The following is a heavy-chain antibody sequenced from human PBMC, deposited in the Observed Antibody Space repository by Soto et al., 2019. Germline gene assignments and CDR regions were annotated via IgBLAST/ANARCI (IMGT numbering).Heavy chain of an antibody. CDR1: GGSISSGGYS. V-gene: IGHV4-30-2*01. CDR2: IYHSGST. D-gene: IGHD3-22*01. J-gene: IGHJ4*02. Sequence: SETLSLTCAVSGGSISSGGYSWSWIRQPPGKGLEWIGYIYHSGSTYYNPSLKSRVTISVDRSKNQFSLKLSSVTAADTAVYYCASQYYYDSSGYYMFDYWGQGTLVTVSS. CDR3: ASQYYYDSSGYYMFDY.